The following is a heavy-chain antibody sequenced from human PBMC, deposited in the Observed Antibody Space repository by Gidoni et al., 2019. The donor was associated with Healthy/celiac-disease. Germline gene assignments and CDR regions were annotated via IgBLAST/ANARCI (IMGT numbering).Heavy chain of an antibody. CDR2: IYPGDSDT. J-gene: IGHJ4*02. CDR3: ARQDSRAAPPLFDY. Sequence: EVQLVQSGAEVRKPGESLKISWKGAGSSFTSHWIGWVRQMPGKGLEWMGIIYPGDSDTIFRPPFQRQVTISADKSLSTAYLQLISLKASDTAMYYCARQDSRAAPPLFDYWGQGTLVTVSS. CDR1: GSSFTSHW. D-gene: IGHD6-6*01. V-gene: IGHV5-51*01.